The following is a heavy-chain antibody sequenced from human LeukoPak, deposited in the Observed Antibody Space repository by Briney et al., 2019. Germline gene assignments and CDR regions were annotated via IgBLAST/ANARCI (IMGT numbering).Heavy chain of an antibody. V-gene: IGHV4-59*08. CDR1: GVSISNHY. CDR3: VRHSRVVAFDY. D-gene: IGHD2-15*01. Sequence: SETLSLTCTVSGVSISNHYSSWIRQPPGKGLEWIGYIYYTGNTNYNPSLKSRVTISEDTSKNQVSLELSSVTAADTSVYYCVRHSRVVAFDYWGQRTL. J-gene: IGHJ4*02. CDR2: IYYTGNT.